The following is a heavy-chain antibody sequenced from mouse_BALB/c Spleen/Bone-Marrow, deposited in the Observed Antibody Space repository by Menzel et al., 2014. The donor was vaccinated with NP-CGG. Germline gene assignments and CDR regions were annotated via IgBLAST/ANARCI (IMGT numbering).Heavy chain of an antibody. CDR1: GFSIKDTY. Sequence: VQLQQSGAGLVRPGASVKLSCTASGFSIKDTYMYWVKQRPEQGLEWIGRIDPANDYTKYDPKFQGTATITADTSSNTAYLQLSSLASEDTAVYYCATLTGTFDYWGQGTTLAVSS. V-gene: IGHV14-3*02. CDR2: IDPANDYT. J-gene: IGHJ2*01. CDR3: ATLTGTFDY. D-gene: IGHD4-1*01.